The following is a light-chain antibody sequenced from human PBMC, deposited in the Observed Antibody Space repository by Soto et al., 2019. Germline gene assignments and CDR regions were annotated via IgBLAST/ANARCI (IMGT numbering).Light chain of an antibody. J-gene: IGKJ5*01. Sequence: EMVLPQSPGTLSLSPGDVVTLYCRSLPSVISNYLAWYQQKPGQALRLLIDGASSRATGIPDRFSGSGSGTDFTLTISRREPEDFAVYYCQQYGSSAPTPFGQGTRLEI. V-gene: IGKV3-20*01. CDR3: QQYGSSAPTP. CDR1: PSVISNY. CDR2: GAS.